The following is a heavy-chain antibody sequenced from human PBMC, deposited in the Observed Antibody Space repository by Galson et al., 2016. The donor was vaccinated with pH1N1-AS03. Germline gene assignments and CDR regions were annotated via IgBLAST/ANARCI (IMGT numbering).Heavy chain of an antibody. D-gene: IGHD1-1*01. CDR1: GYTFNLYG. J-gene: IGHJ4*02. Sequence: SVKVSCKASGYTFNLYGTSWVRQAPGQGLEWLGWISAYSGDTHYAQNFQGRVSMTTDTSTSTAYLELRSLGSDDTAVYFRARDRHPTGNLDYWGQGTPVIVSS. CDR3: ARDRHPTGNLDY. V-gene: IGHV1-18*01. CDR2: ISAYSGDT.